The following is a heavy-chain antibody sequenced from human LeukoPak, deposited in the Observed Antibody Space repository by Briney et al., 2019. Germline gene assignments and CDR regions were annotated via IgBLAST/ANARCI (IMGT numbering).Heavy chain of an antibody. CDR1: GGSISSYY. D-gene: IGHD3-10*01. CDR2: IYYSGST. Sequence: SETPSLTCTVSGGSISSYYWSWIRQPPGKGLEWIGYIYYSGSTNYNPSLKSRVTISVDTSKNQFSLKLSSVTAADTAVYYCARQQGSGSYPNWFDPWGQGTLVTVSS. V-gene: IGHV4-59*08. CDR3: ARQQGSGSYPNWFDP. J-gene: IGHJ5*02.